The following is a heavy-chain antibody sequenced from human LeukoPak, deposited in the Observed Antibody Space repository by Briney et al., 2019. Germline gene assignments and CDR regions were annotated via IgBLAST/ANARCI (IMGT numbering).Heavy chain of an antibody. V-gene: IGHV4-30-2*01. J-gene: IGHJ3*02. CDR1: GGSISSGGYS. CDR3: ARGLEGYGGNSGAFDI. CDR2: IYHSGST. Sequence: PSETLSLTCAVSGGSISSGGYSWSWIRQPPGKGLEWIGYIYHSGSTYYNPSLKSRVTISVDRSKNQFSLKLSSVTAADTAVYYCARGLEGYGGNSGAFDIWGQGTMVTVSS. D-gene: IGHD4-23*01.